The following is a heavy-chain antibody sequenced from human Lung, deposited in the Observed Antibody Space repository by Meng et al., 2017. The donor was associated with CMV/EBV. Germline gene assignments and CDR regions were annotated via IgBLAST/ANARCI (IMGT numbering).Heavy chain of an antibody. CDR2: IIPILGVT. CDR3: AKNRGSYCSGGSCFAYGYFDP. Sequence: SXXVSXXASGGAFSIYSISWVRQAPGQGLEWMGGIIPILGVTNYAQKFQGRVTITADKSTSTAYMELSSLRSQDTAVYYCAKNRGSYCSGGSCFAYGYFDPWXQGTXVTVSS. V-gene: IGHV1-69*10. D-gene: IGHD2-15*01. J-gene: IGHJ5*02. CDR1: GGAFSIYS.